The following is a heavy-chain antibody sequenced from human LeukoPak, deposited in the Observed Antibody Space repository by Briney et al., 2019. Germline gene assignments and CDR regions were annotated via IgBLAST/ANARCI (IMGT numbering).Heavy chain of an antibody. J-gene: IGHJ4*02. CDR3: ARDAYSSSWDYFDY. Sequence: SETLSLTCTVSGGSISSSSYYWGWIRQPPGTGLEWIGSIYYSGSTYCNPSLKSRVTISVDTSKNQFSLRLSSVTAADTAVYYCARDAYSSSWDYFDYWGQGTLVTVSS. D-gene: IGHD6-13*01. V-gene: IGHV4-39*07. CDR1: GGSISSSSYY. CDR2: IYYSGST.